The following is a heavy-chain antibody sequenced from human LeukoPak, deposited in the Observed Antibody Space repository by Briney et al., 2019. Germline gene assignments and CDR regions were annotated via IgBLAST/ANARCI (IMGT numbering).Heavy chain of an antibody. CDR1: GYTFTGYY. CDR2: INPNSGGT. D-gene: IGHD6-19*01. V-gene: IGHV1-2*06. Sequence: ASVKVSCKASGYTFTGYYMHWVRQAPGQGLEWMGRINPNSGGTNYAQKFQGRVTMTRDTSINTAYMELSRLRSDDTAVYYCAGTGIAVAGIRNDYWGQGTLVTVSS. CDR3: AGTGIAVAGIRNDY. J-gene: IGHJ4*02.